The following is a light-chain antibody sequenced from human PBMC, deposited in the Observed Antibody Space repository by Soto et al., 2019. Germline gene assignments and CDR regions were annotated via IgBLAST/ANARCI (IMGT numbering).Light chain of an antibody. CDR2: AAS. J-gene: IGKJ5*01. CDR1: QSVSNTY. CDR3: QQYGSSPIT. V-gene: IGKV3-20*01. Sequence: EIVLTQSPGPLSLSPGERATLSCRASQSVSNTYLAWYQQKPGQAPRLLIYAASYRATGIPDRFSGSGSGTDFTLTITRLEPEDFAVYYCQQYGSSPITFCQGTRLEIK.